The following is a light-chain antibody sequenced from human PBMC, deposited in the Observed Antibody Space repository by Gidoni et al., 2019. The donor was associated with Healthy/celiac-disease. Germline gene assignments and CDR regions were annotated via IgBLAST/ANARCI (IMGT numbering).Light chain of an antibody. Sequence: QTVVTQEPSFSVSPGGTVTLTCGLSSGSVSTSYYPSWYQQTPVQAPRTPIYSTNTRSSGVPDRFSGSILGNKAALTITGAQADDESDYYCVLYMGSGLWVFGGGTKLTVL. CDR3: VLYMGSGLWV. CDR2: STN. CDR1: SGSVSTSYY. V-gene: IGLV8-61*01. J-gene: IGLJ3*02.